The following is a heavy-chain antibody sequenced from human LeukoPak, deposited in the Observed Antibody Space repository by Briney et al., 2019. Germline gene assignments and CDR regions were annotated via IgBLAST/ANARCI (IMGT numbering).Heavy chain of an antibody. Sequence: AGGSLRLSCAASGFTFSSYAMHWVRQAPGKGLEWVAVISYDGSNKYYADSVKGRFTISRDNSRNTLYLQMNSLRAEDTAVYYCANYNGDYRRFDPWGQGTLVSVSS. J-gene: IGHJ5*02. V-gene: IGHV3-30-3*01. CDR2: ISYDGSNK. D-gene: IGHD5-12*01. CDR3: ANYNGDYRRFDP. CDR1: GFTFSSYA.